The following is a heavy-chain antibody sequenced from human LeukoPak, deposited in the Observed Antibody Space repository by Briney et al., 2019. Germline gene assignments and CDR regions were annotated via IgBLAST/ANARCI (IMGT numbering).Heavy chain of an antibody. D-gene: IGHD2-2*01. V-gene: IGHV3-7*01. CDR3: ARDRACSSTSCYGYYYYYGMDV. CDR2: IKQDGSEK. CDR1: GFTFSSYC. J-gene: IGHJ6*02. Sequence: GGSLRLSCAASGFTFSSYCMSWVRQAPGKGLEWVANIKQDGSEKYYVDSVKGRLTISRDNAKNSLYLQMNSLRAEDTAVYYCARDRACSSTSCYGYYYYYGMDVWGQGTTVTVSS.